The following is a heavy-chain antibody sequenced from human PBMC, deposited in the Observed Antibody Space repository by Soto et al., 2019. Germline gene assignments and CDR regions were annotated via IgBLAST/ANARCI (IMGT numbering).Heavy chain of an antibody. CDR2: INPSGGST. CDR3: AREDAWRAYDSSGYYYAY. V-gene: IGHV1-46*01. Sequence: VASVKVSCKASGYTFTSYYMHWVRQAPGQGLEWMGIINPSGGSTSYAQKFQGRVTMTRDTSTSTVYMELSSLRSEDTAVYYCAREDAWRAYDSSGYYYAYWGQGTLVTVSS. D-gene: IGHD3-22*01. J-gene: IGHJ4*02. CDR1: GYTFTSYY.